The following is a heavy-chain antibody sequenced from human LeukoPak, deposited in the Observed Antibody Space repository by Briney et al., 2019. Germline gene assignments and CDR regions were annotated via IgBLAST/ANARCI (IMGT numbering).Heavy chain of an antibody. Sequence: GASVKVSRKASGYTFTGYYMHWVRQAPGQGLEWVGWINPNSGGTNYAQKFQGRVTMTRDTSISTAYMELSRLRSDDTAVYYCARQPPIGYYDSSGYGLDYWGQGTLVTVSS. CDR3: ARQPPIGYYDSSGYGLDY. CDR2: INPNSGGT. D-gene: IGHD3-22*01. V-gene: IGHV1-2*02. CDR1: GYTFTGYY. J-gene: IGHJ4*02.